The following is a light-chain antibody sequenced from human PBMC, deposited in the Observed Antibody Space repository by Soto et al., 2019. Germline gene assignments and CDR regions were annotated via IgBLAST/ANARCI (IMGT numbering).Light chain of an antibody. J-gene: IGKJ5*01. V-gene: IGKV1-39*01. CDR1: QSITRF. CDR2: AAS. Sequence: DIQMTQSPSSLSASVGDRVTITCRASQSITRFLNWYQQEPGKAPKLLIYAASSLESGVPSRFSGSGSGTDFTLTISSLQPEDFATYYCQQNHSPPPITFGQGTRMEIK. CDR3: QQNHSPPPIT.